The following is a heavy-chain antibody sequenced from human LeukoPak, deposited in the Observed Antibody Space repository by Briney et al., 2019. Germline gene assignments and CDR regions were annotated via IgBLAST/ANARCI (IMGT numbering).Heavy chain of an antibody. V-gene: IGHV1-46*01. CDR1: GYTFTSYY. J-gene: IGHJ4*02. D-gene: IGHD3-10*01. CDR2: INPSGGST. Sequence: VASVKVSCKASGYTFTSYYMHWVRQAPGQGLEWMGIINPSGGSTSYAQKFQGRVTMTRDTSTSTVYMELSSLRSEDTAVYCCARADVTMVRGVETNFDYWGQGTLVTVSS. CDR3: ARADVTMVRGVETNFDY.